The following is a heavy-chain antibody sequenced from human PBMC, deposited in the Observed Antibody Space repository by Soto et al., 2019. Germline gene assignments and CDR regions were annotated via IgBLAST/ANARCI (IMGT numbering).Heavy chain of an antibody. D-gene: IGHD3-3*01. Sequence: GGSLRLSCAASGFTFSSYAMSWVRQAPGKGLEWVSAISGSGGSTYYADSVKGRFTISRDNSKNTLYLQMNSLRAEDTAVYYCAPYYVFGGVYSPRGYGGQEPWVTVPS. V-gene: IGHV3-23*01. J-gene: IGHJ4*02. CDR2: ISGSGGST. CDR3: APYYVFGGVYSPRGY. CDR1: GFTFSSYA.